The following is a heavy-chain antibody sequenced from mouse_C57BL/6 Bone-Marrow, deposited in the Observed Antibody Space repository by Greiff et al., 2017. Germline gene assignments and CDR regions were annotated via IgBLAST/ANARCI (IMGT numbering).Heavy chain of an antibody. Sequence: EVQGVESGGGLVQPGGSLKLSCAASGFTFSDYYMYWVRQTPEKRLEWVAYISNGGGSTYYPDTVKGRFTISRDNAKNTLYLQMSRLKSEDTAMYYCARLYYYGSPYWYFDVWGTGTTVTVSS. CDR1: GFTFSDYY. CDR2: ISNGGGST. J-gene: IGHJ1*03. V-gene: IGHV5-12*01. CDR3: ARLYYYGSPYWYFDV. D-gene: IGHD1-1*01.